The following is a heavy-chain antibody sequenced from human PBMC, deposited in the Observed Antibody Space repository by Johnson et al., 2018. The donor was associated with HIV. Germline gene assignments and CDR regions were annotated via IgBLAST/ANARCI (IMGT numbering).Heavy chain of an antibody. CDR1: GFTFSNAW. CDR3: TTVQTGTIAFDI. CDR2: IKSKTDGGTT. Sequence: EVQLVESGGGLVQPGGSLRLSCAASGFTFSNAWMSWVRQAPGKGLEWVGRIKSKTDGGTTDYAAPVKGRFTISRDDSKNTLYLQMNSVKTEDTAVYYCTTVQTGTIAFDIWGQGTMVTVSA. V-gene: IGHV3-15*01. D-gene: IGHD1-1*01. J-gene: IGHJ3*02.